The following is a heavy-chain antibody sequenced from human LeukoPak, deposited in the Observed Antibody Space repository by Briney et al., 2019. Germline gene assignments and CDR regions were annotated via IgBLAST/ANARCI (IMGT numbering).Heavy chain of an antibody. D-gene: IGHD3-16*02. Sequence: SETLSLTCAVYGGSFSGYYWSWIRQPPGKGLEWIGEINHSGSTNYNPSLKSRVTISVDTSKNQFSLKLSSVTAADTAVYYCARGGPSHYDYVWGSYRYCFDYWGQGTLVTVSS. V-gene: IGHV4-34*01. CDR3: ARGGPSHYDYVWGSYRYCFDY. J-gene: IGHJ4*02. CDR1: GGSFSGYY. CDR2: INHSGST.